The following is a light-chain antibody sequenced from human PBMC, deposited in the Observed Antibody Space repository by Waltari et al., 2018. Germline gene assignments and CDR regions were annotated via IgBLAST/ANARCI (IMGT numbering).Light chain of an antibody. CDR3: EQSSSTPGT. Sequence: DIQMTQSPSSLSASVGDRVAITCRASHRISTYLNWYQQRPGKAPKLLIYSASSLQSGVPSRFSGSGSGTDFTLTITSLRPEDFATYFCEQSSSTPGTFGQGTTVEIK. J-gene: IGKJ1*01. V-gene: IGKV1-39*01. CDR1: HRISTY. CDR2: SAS.